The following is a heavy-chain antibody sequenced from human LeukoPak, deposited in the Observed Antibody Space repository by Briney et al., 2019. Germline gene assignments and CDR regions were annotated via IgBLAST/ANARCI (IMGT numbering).Heavy chain of an antibody. D-gene: IGHD3-10*01. J-gene: IGHJ4*02. V-gene: IGHV3-23*01. CDR2: IGGSGGST. CDR3: ANEGLWFHRYYFDY. Sequence: PGGSLRLSCAASGFTFSNYAMSWVRQAPGKGLEWVSGIGGSGGSTYYADSVKGRFTISRDNSKNTLYLQMNSLRAEDTAVYYCANEGLWFHRYYFDYWGQGTLVTVSS. CDR1: GFTFSNYA.